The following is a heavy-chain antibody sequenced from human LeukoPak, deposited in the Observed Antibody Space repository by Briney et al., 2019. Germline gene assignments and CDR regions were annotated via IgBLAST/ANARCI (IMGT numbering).Heavy chain of an antibody. CDR3: ARDSASVANYGMDV. V-gene: IGHV1-69*04. Sequence: GSSVKVSCKASGGTFSSYAISWVRQAPGQGLEWMGRIIPILGIANYAQKFQGRVTITADKSTSTAYMELRSLRSDDTAVYYCARDSASVANYGMDVWGQGTTVTVSS. D-gene: IGHD3-10*01. CDR1: GGTFSSYA. CDR2: IIPILGIA. J-gene: IGHJ6*02.